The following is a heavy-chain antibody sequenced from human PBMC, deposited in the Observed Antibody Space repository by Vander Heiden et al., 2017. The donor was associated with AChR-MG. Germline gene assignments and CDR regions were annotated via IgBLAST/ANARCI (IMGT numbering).Heavy chain of an antibody. CDR1: GYSFTGYY. V-gene: IGHV1-2*02. Sequence: HVQLVQSGAEVKKPGASVKVSCKASGYSFTGYYMHWVRQAPGQGLEWMGWINPNSGGTNYAQKFQGRGTMTRDTSISTAYMELSRLRSDDTAVYYCARDHLSSSWYSADYWGQGTLVTVSS. CDR3: ARDHLSSSWYSADY. J-gene: IGHJ4*02. D-gene: IGHD6-13*01. CDR2: INPNSGGT.